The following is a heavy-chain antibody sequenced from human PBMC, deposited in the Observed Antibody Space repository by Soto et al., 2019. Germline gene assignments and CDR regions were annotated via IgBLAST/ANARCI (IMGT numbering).Heavy chain of an antibody. CDR2: IYYSGST. Sequence: QVQLQEPGPGLVKPSQTLSLTCTVSGGSISSGGYYWSLTRHNPGKGLEWIWYIYYSGSTYYNPSLKSRVTISVDTSKNQFSLKLSSVTAADTAVYYCARDGGKNWFDPWGQGTLVTVSS. D-gene: IGHD3-16*01. CDR3: ARDGGKNWFDP. J-gene: IGHJ5*02. V-gene: IGHV4-31*03. CDR1: GGSISSGGYY.